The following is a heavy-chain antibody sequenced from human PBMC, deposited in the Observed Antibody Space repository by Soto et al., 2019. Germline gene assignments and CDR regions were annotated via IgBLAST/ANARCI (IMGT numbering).Heavy chain of an antibody. Sequence: QVQLQQWGAGLLKPSETLSLTCAVYGGSFSGYYWSWIRQPPGKGLGWIGEINHSGSTNYNPSLKSRVTISVDTSKNQFSLKLSSVTAADTAVYYCARGWFRWDYYGSGSYYDRYAFDIWGQGTMVTVSS. CDR2: INHSGST. CDR3: ARGWFRWDYYGSGSYYDRYAFDI. CDR1: GGSFSGYY. D-gene: IGHD3-10*01. J-gene: IGHJ3*02. V-gene: IGHV4-34*01.